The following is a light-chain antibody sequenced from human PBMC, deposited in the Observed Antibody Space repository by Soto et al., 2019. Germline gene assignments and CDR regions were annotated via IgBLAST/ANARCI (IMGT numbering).Light chain of an antibody. Sequence: QSVLTQPPSVSAAPGQTVTISCSGSSSNIGNNYVSWYQQLPGTAPKLLIYENNKRPSGIPDRFSGSKSGTSATLGITGLQTGDEADYYCGTWDSSLSAVVFGRGTKLTVL. CDR2: ENN. CDR1: SSNIGNNY. V-gene: IGLV1-51*02. J-gene: IGLJ2*01. CDR3: GTWDSSLSAVV.